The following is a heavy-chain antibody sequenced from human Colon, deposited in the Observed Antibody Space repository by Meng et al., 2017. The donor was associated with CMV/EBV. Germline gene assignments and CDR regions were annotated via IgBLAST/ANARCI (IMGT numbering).Heavy chain of an antibody. D-gene: IGHD6-6*01. Sequence: GESLKISCAASGFTFSSYWMHWVRQAPGKGLVWVSRINSDWSSTSYADSVKCRFTISRDNAKNTLYLQMNSLRAEDTAVYYCAREGGGTIAPRDLDYWGQGTLVTVSS. CDR2: INSDWSST. CDR1: GFTFSSYW. J-gene: IGHJ4*02. V-gene: IGHV3-74*01. CDR3: AREGGGTIAPRDLDY.